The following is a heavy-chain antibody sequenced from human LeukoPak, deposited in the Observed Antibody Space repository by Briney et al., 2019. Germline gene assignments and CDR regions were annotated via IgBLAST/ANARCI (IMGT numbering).Heavy chain of an antibody. Sequence: SETLSLTCTVSSASLSNYFWSWIRQPPGKGLEWIGYIYYSGSTNYNPSLKSRVTISVDTSKNQFSLNLTSVTAADTAVYYCARQNFGAFDTWGKGKRVTVSS. V-gene: IGHV4-59*01. J-gene: IGHJ3*02. CDR2: IYYSGST. CDR1: SASLSNYF. CDR3: ARQNFGAFDT. D-gene: IGHD3-10*01.